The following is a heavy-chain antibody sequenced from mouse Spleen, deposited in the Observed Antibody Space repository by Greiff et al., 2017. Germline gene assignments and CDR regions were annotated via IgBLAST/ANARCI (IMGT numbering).Heavy chain of an antibody. CDR3: ARYPDGYHYWYFDV. Sequence: EVQLQQSGPELVKPGASVKISCKASGYTFTDYYMNWVKQSHGKSLEWIGDINPNNGGTSYNQKFKGKATLTVDKSSSTAYMELRSLTSEDSAVYYCARYPDGYHYWYFDVWGAGTTVTVSS. CDR2: INPNNGGT. J-gene: IGHJ1*01. CDR1: GYTFTDYY. V-gene: IGHV1-26*01. D-gene: IGHD2-3*01.